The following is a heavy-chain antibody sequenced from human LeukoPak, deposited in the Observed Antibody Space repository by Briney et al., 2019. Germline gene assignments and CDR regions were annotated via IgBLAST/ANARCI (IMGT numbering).Heavy chain of an antibody. V-gene: IGHV4-39*01. Sequence: SETLSLTCTVSGGSISSYYWGWIRQPPGKGLEWIGSIYYSGSTYYNPSLKSRVTISVDTSKNQFSLKLSSVTAADTAVYYCARQFASSGYYYSPVVYWGQGTLVTVSS. CDR1: GGSISSYY. CDR3: ARQFASSGYYYSPVVY. J-gene: IGHJ4*02. D-gene: IGHD3-22*01. CDR2: IYYSGST.